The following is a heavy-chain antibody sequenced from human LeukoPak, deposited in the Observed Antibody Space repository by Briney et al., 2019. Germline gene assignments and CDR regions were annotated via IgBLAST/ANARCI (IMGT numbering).Heavy chain of an antibody. V-gene: IGHV1-2*04. D-gene: IGHD3-22*01. Sequence: ASVKVSCKASGYTFTGYYMHWVRQAPGQGLEWMGWINPNSGGTNYAQKFQGWVTMTRDTSISTAYMELSRLRSDDTAVYYCARGDSSGYLSIDDAFDIWGQGTMVTVSS. CDR3: ARGDSSGYLSIDDAFDI. CDR2: INPNSGGT. CDR1: GYTFTGYY. J-gene: IGHJ3*02.